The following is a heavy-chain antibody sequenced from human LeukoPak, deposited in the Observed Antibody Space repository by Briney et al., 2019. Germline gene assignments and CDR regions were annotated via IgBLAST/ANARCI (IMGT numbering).Heavy chain of an antibody. CDR1: GVIVSRNF. J-gene: IGHJ5*02. CDR3: ARGSGSGWPLDR. V-gene: IGHV3-53*01. Sequence: PGGSLRLSCAASGVIVSRNFMSWVRQAPGKGLQWAAIMYAGGTTDYSESVRGRFYISRDTSNNTLSLQMNSLRAEDTAVYYCARGSGSGWPLDRWGQGTLVTVSS. D-gene: IGHD6-19*01. CDR2: MYAGGTT.